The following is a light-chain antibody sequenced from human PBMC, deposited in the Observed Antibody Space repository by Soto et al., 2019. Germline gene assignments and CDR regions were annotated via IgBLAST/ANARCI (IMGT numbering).Light chain of an antibody. Sequence: IQLTQSPSSLSASVGDRVNITCRASQAISTYLAWYQQHPGRAPKLLVFLASTLESGVPSRFSGSGSGTDFTLTISSLQPDDFATYYCQQLDSDPPWTFGQGTRVEIK. J-gene: IGKJ1*01. CDR2: LAS. CDR3: QQLDSDPPWT. V-gene: IGKV1-9*01. CDR1: QAISTY.